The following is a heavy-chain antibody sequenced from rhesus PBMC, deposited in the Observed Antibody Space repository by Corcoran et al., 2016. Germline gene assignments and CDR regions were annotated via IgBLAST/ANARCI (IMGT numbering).Heavy chain of an antibody. D-gene: IGHD6-25*01. Sequence: EVQLVESGGALAQPGGSLRLSCAASGFTFDDYDMSWVRQPPGKGLEWVSRISWNRDTLNDADSVKGRFTISRDNAKDSLFLQMDRLRAEDTAVYYCTRGGSGSWSHFDYWGQGVLVTVSS. CDR2: ISWNRDTL. CDR1: GFTFDDYD. J-gene: IGHJ4*01. CDR3: TRGGSGSWSHFDY. V-gene: IGHV3-134*01.